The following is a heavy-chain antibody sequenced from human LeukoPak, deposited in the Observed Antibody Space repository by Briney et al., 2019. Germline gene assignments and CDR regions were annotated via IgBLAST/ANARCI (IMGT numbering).Heavy chain of an antibody. Sequence: ASVKVSCKAPGYTFTDYYLHWVRQAPGHGLEWMGWINPKTGVTKYAQNFQGRVTMTRDTSISTAYMEVSRLRSDDTAVFYCARDLAMYSPDLDYWGQGTLVTVSS. CDR2: INPKTGVT. V-gene: IGHV1-2*02. J-gene: IGHJ4*02. CDR3: ARDLAMYSPDLDY. D-gene: IGHD1-26*01. CDR1: GYTFTDYY.